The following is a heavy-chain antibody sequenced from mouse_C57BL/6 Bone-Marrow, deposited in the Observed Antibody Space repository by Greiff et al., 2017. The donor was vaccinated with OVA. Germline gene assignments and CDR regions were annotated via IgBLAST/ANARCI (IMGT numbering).Heavy chain of an antibody. V-gene: IGHV5-12*01. D-gene: IGHD2-4*01. CDR2: ISNGGGST. Sequence: EVKLVESGGGLVQPGGSLKLSCAASGFTFSDYYMYWVRQTPEKRLEWVAYISNGGGSTYYPDTVKGRFTISRDNAKNTLYLQMSRLKSEDTAMYYCARRVIKGAMDYWGQGTSVTVSS. CDR3: ARRVIKGAMDY. CDR1: GFTFSDYY. J-gene: IGHJ4*01.